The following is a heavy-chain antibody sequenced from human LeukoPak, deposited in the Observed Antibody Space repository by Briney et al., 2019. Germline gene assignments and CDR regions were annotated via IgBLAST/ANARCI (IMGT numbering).Heavy chain of an antibody. CDR1: GFTFDDYA. D-gene: IGHD1-20*01. CDR3: ARDSLNCPFDY. Sequence: PGGSLRLSCAASGFTFDDYAMHWVRQAPGKGLEWVSYISRSASTIYYADSVKGRFTISRDNAKNSLYLQMNSLRAEDTAVYYCARDSLNCPFDYWGQGTLVTVSS. V-gene: IGHV3-48*03. CDR2: ISRSASTI. J-gene: IGHJ4*02.